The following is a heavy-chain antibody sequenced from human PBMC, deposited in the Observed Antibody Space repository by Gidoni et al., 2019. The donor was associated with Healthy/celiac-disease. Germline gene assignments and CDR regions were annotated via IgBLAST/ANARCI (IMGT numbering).Heavy chain of an antibody. D-gene: IGHD1-26*01. CDR2: ISWNSGSI. J-gene: IGHJ4*02. CDR3: AKDIRGGSV. Sequence: EVQLVESGGGLVQPGRSLRLSCAAAGFTFDDYAMHWVRQAPGKGREWVSGISWNSGSIGYADSVKGRFTISRDNAKNSLYLQMNSLRAEDTALYYCAKDIRGGSVWGQGTLVTVSS. CDR1: GFTFDDYA. V-gene: IGHV3-9*01.